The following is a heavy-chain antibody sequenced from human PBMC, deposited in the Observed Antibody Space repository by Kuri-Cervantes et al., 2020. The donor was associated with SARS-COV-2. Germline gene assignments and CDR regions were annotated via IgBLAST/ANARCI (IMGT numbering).Heavy chain of an antibody. J-gene: IGHJ4*02. V-gene: IGHV1-2*06. Sequence: ASVHVSCQGSGYTFTGYYMHWLRPAPGQGLEWMGRINPNSGGTNYAQKFQGRVTMTRDTSISTAYMELSRLRSDDTAVYYCASQRGGGASEYYFDYWGQGTLVTVSS. D-gene: IGHD2-21*01. CDR3: ASQRGGGASEYYFDY. CDR2: INPNSGGT. CDR1: GYTFTGYY.